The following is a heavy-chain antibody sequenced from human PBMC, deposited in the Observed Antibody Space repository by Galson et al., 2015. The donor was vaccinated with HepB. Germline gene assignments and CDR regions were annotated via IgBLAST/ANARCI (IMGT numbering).Heavy chain of an antibody. V-gene: IGHV3-53*01. Sequence: SLRLSCAASGFTVSSNYMSWVRQAPGKGLEWVSVIYSGGSTYYADSVKGRFTISRDNSKNTLYLQMNSLRAEDTAVYYCARGFRSDSSGYYRHYWGQGTLVTVSS. CDR2: IYSGGST. J-gene: IGHJ4*02. CDR1: GFTVSSNY. D-gene: IGHD3-22*01. CDR3: ARGFRSDSSGYYRHY.